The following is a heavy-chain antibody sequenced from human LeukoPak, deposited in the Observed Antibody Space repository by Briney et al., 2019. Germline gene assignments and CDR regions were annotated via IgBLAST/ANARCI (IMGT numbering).Heavy chain of an antibody. CDR3: ARARGDCSSTSCYNWFDP. CDR2: INPSGGST. Sequence: ASVKVSCKASGYTFTSYDINWVRQAPGQGLEWMGIINPSGGSTSYAQKFQGRVTMTRDTSTSTVYMELSSLRSEDTAVYYCARARGDCSSTSCYNWFDPWGQGTLVTVSS. CDR1: GYTFTSYD. J-gene: IGHJ5*02. V-gene: IGHV1-46*01. D-gene: IGHD2-2*01.